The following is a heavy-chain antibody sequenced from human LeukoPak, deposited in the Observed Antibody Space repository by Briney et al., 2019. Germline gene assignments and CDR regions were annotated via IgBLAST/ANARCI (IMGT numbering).Heavy chain of an antibody. V-gene: IGHV3-74*03. CDR3: ARDYAGSPDY. CDR2: INGDGSTT. J-gene: IGHJ4*02. Sequence: GGSLRLSCTASGFTFSTYWINWVRQSPGKGLVWVALINGDGSTTTHADSVKGRFTISRDNAKNTAYLQMNSLRGEDTAVYFCARDYAGSPDYWGQGTLVTVSA. CDR1: GFTFSTYW. D-gene: IGHD3-10*01.